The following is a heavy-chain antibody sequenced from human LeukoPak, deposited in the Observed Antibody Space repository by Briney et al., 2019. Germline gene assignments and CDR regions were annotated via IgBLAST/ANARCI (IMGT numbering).Heavy chain of an antibody. CDR3: ARYPIGTTRWNSWFDP. D-gene: IGHD1-7*01. Sequence: PSETLSLTCAVYGGSFSGYYWSWIRQPPGKGLEWIGEINHSGSTNYNPSLKSRVTISVDTSKNQFSLKLSSVTAADTAVYYCARYPIGTTRWNSWFDPWGQGTLVTVSS. V-gene: IGHV4-34*01. CDR1: GGSFSGYY. CDR2: INHSGST. J-gene: IGHJ5*02.